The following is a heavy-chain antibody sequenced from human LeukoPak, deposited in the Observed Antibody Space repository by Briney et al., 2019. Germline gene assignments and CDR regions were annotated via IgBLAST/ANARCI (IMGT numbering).Heavy chain of an antibody. CDR2: IYSGGST. CDR3: ARDYGDNYCDS. CDR1: GFTVSSNY. D-gene: IGHD4-17*01. V-gene: IGHV3-66*01. Sequence: GGSLRLSCAASGFTVSSNYMSWVRQAPGKGLEWVSIIYSGGSTYYTDSVKGRFTISRDNSKNTLYLQMNRLRAEDAAVYYCARDYGDNYCDSWGQGTLVTVSS. J-gene: IGHJ4*02.